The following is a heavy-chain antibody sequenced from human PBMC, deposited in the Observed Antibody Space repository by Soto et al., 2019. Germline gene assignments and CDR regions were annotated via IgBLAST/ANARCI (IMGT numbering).Heavy chain of an antibody. V-gene: IGHV3-33*08. CDR1: GFTFSSYG. D-gene: IGHD6-6*01. CDR3: ARGAYSSSPTDRFDY. Sequence: GGSLSLSCAASGFTFSSYGMHWVRQAPGKGLEWVAVIWYDGSNKYYADSVKGRFTISRDNSKNTLYLQMNSLRAEDTAVYYCARGAYSSSPTDRFDYWGQGTLVTVSS. J-gene: IGHJ4*02. CDR2: IWYDGSNK.